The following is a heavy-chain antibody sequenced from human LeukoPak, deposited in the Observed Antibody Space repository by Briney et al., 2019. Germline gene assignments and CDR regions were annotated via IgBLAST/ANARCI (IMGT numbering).Heavy chain of an antibody. J-gene: IGHJ4*02. Sequence: GGSLRLSCAASGFTFSNAWMYWVRQAPGKGLEWGARIKSKTDGGTTDYAAPVKGRFTVSRDDSKNTLYLEMNSLKTEDTAVYYCATRISRDGYNWAYDSWGLGTLVTVSS. CDR1: GFTFSNAW. CDR2: IKSKTDGGTT. V-gene: IGHV3-15*01. CDR3: ATRISRDGYNWAYDS. D-gene: IGHD5-24*01.